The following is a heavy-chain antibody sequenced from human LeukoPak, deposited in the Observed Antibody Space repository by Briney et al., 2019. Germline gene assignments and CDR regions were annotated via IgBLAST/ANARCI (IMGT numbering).Heavy chain of an antibody. V-gene: IGHV1-2*02. J-gene: IGHJ6*03. D-gene: IGHD4-23*01. CDR3: ARMGYGGNPFYYYYYMDV. Sequence: GESLKISCKGSGYTFTGYYMHWVRQAPGQGLEWMGWINPNSGGTNSAQKFQGRVTMTRDTSISTAYMELSSLRSDDTAVYYCARMGYGGNPFYYYYYMDVWGKGTTVTVSS. CDR1: GYTFTGYY. CDR2: INPNSGGT.